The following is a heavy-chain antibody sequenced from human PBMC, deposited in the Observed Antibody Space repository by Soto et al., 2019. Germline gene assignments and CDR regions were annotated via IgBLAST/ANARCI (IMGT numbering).Heavy chain of an antibody. Sequence: QVQLVESGGVVVQPGRSLRLSCAASGFTFSSYGMHWVRQAPGKGLEWVAVISYDGSNKYYADSVKGRFTISRDNSKNTLYLQMNSLRAEDTAVYYCAKDLGGVTFEVGCDYWGQGTLVTVSS. CDR1: GFTFSSYG. D-gene: IGHD2-21*02. J-gene: IGHJ4*02. V-gene: IGHV3-30*18. CDR3: AKDLGGVTFEVGCDY. CDR2: ISYDGSNK.